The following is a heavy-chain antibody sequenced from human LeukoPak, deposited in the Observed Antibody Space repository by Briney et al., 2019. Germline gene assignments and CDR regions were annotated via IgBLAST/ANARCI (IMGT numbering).Heavy chain of an antibody. Sequence: PGGSLRLSCAASGFTFSSYSMNWVRQAPGKGLEWVSSISSSSSYIYYADSVKGRFTISRDNAKNSLYLQMNSLRAENTAVYYCARESGHVDGLMINERGAFDIWGQGTMVTVSS. CDR2: ISSSSSYI. D-gene: IGHD1-1*01. CDR1: GFTFSSYS. V-gene: IGHV3-21*01. CDR3: ARESGHVDGLMINERGAFDI. J-gene: IGHJ3*02.